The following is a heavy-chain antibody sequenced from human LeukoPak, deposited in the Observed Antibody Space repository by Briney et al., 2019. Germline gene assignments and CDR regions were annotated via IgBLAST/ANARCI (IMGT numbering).Heavy chain of an antibody. J-gene: IGHJ4*02. V-gene: IGHV4-4*02. D-gene: IGHD3-22*01. CDR1: GGSISSSNW. CDR2: INHSGST. Sequence: SETLSLTCAVSGGSISSSNWWSWVRQPPGKGLEWIGEINHSGSTNYNPSLKSRVTISVDTSKNQFSLKLSSVTAADTAVYYRARGLDYYDSSGEFDYWGQGTLVTVSS. CDR3: ARGLDYYDSSGEFDY.